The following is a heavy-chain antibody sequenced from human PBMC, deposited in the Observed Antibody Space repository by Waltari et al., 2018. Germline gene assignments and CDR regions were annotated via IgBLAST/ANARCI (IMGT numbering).Heavy chain of an antibody. CDR3: TSWRVVAGTGWFDS. D-gene: IGHD2-15*01. Sequence: EVQLLESGGGLVQPGGSLRLSCAASGFSFSTYDRAWVRQAPGKGLEWVSGIRNSGGNTYYGDSVKGRFAISRDNSRNTLHLQMNGLRAEDTAIYYCTSWRVVAGTGWFDSWGQGTLVTVSS. J-gene: IGHJ5*01. CDR1: GFSFSTYD. V-gene: IGHV3-23*01. CDR2: IRNSGGNT.